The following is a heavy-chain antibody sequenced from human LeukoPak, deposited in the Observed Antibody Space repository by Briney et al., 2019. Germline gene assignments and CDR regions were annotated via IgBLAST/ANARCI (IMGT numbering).Heavy chain of an antibody. CDR2: ISGYNGNR. CDR1: GYTFTTYG. CDR3: ARDGRYTLNYADY. Sequence: ASVKVSCKASGYTFTTYGISWVRQAPGQGLEWMGWISGYNGNRNNDQKLQGRVTMTTDTSTSTDYMELRSLRSDDPAVYYCARDGRYTLNYADYWGQGTPVTVSS. V-gene: IGHV1-18*01. D-gene: IGHD3-10*01. J-gene: IGHJ4*02.